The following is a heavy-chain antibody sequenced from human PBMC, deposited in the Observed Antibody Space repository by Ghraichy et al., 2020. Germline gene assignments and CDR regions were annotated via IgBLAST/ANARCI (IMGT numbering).Heavy chain of an antibody. CDR3: ADYDKYIGAFDI. Sequence: GGSLRLSCAASGFTFSSYAMSWVRQAQGKGLEWVSAISGSGGSTYYADSGKGRFTISRDNSKNTLYLQMNSLRAEDTAVDYCADYDKYIGAFDICGQGTMVTVSS. D-gene: IGHD3-22*01. CDR1: GFTFSSYA. J-gene: IGHJ3*02. CDR2: ISGSGGST. V-gene: IGHV3-23*01.